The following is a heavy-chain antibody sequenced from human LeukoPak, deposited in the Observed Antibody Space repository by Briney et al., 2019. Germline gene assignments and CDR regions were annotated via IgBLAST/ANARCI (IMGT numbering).Heavy chain of an antibody. V-gene: IGHV1-2*02. CDR2: INPNSGGT. Sequence: ASVKVSCKASGYTFTCYYMHWVRQAPGQGLEWMGWINPNSGGTNYAQKFQGRVTMTRDTSISTAYMELSRLRSDDTAVYYCARGAPFQLPPYYDFWSDPYYYYMDVWGKGTTVTVSS. D-gene: IGHD3-3*01. J-gene: IGHJ6*03. CDR3: ARGAPFQLPPYYDFWSDPYYYYMDV. CDR1: GYTFTCYY.